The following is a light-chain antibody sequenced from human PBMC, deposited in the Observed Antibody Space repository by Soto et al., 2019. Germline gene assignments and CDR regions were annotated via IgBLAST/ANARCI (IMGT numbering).Light chain of an antibody. CDR2: EVS. CDR3: RSYTSSSTRV. Sequence: QSVLTQPASVSGSLGQAITISCTGTSSDVGAYDYVSWYQQHPDKAPKLMIYEVSNRPSGVSNRFSGSKSVNTATLTISGLQAVDEADYYCRSYTSSSTRVFETGPKVTVL. CDR1: SSDVGAYDY. V-gene: IGLV2-14*03. J-gene: IGLJ1*01.